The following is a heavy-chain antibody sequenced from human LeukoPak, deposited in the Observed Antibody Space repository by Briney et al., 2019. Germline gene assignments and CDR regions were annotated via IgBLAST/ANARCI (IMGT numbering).Heavy chain of an antibody. D-gene: IGHD4-23*01. J-gene: IGHJ5*02. CDR3: ARVRAVVRWFDP. V-gene: IGHV4-30-4*08. CDR2: IYYSGST. Sequence: SETLSLTCTVSGGSISSGDYYWRWIRQPPGKGLEWIGYIYYSGSTYYNPSLKSRVTISVDTSKNQFSLKLSSVTAADTAVYYCARVRAVVRWFDPWGQGTLVTVSS. CDR1: GGSISSGDYY.